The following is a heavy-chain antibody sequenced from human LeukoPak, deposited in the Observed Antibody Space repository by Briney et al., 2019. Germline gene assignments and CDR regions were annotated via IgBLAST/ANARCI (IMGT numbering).Heavy chain of an antibody. CDR2: IIPIFGTA. V-gene: IGHV1-69*13. CDR1: GGTFSSYA. D-gene: IGHD6-19*01. J-gene: IGHJ4*02. CDR3: ARGGVAVAGTPGAYCFDY. Sequence: ASVKVSCKASGGTFSSYAISWVRQAPGQGLEWMGGIIPIFGTANYAQKFQGRVTITADESTSTAYMELSSLRSEDTAVYYCARGGVAVAGTPGAYCFDYWGQGTLVTVSS.